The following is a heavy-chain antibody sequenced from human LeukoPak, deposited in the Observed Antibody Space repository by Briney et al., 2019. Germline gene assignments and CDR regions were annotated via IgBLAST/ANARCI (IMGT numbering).Heavy chain of an antibody. Sequence: GASVKVSCKASGYTFIGHYIHWVRQAPGQGLEWMGWINPNSGGTNYAQKFQGRVTMTRDTSINTAYMELSRLRSDDTAVYYCASPLPYCSGSDCYSYAFDVWGQGTMVTVSS. CDR2: INPNSGGT. CDR3: ASPLPYCSGSDCYSYAFDV. D-gene: IGHD2-15*01. CDR1: GYTFIGHY. V-gene: IGHV1-2*02. J-gene: IGHJ3*01.